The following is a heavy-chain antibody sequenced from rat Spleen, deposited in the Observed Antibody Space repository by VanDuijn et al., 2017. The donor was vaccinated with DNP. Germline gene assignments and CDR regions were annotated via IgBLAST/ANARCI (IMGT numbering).Heavy chain of an antibody. Sequence: EVQLVESGGGLVQPGRSLKLSCAASGFTFSHYNMAWVRQAPTKGLDWVATIIYDGSSTYYRDSVKGRFTISRDNAKSTLYLQMDSLRSEDTATYYCARGNAPGGIGDYWGQGVMVTVSS. V-gene: IGHV5S10*01. J-gene: IGHJ2*01. CDR3: ARGNAPGGIGDY. D-gene: IGHD1-11*01. CDR1: GFTFSHYN. CDR2: IIYDGSST.